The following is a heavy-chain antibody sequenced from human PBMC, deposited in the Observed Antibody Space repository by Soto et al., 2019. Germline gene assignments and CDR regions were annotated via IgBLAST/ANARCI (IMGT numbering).Heavy chain of an antibody. V-gene: IGHV1-18*01. CDR2: ISAYNGNT. D-gene: IGHD3-3*01. CDR3: ARVDFWSGYFNWFDP. CDR1: GYTFTSYG. J-gene: IGHJ5*02. Sequence: GASVKVSCKASGYTFTSYGISWVRQAPGQGLEWMGWISAYNGNTNYAQKLQGRVTMTTDTSTSTAYMELRSLRSDDTAVYYCARVDFWSGYFNWFDPWGQGTLVTGSS.